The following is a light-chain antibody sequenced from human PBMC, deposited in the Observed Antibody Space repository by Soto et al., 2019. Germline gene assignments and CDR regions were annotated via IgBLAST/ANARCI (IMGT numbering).Light chain of an antibody. Sequence: QSVLPQPHSASGTPGQRVTISCSGSSSNIGTSSVHWFQQLPGTAPKLLISTTNQRPSGVPERFSGSKSGTSASLAISGPQSEDEADYYCAAWDDSLNGHVFGTGTKVTVL. CDR3: AAWDDSLNGHV. J-gene: IGLJ1*01. CDR1: SSNIGTSS. CDR2: TTN. V-gene: IGLV1-44*01.